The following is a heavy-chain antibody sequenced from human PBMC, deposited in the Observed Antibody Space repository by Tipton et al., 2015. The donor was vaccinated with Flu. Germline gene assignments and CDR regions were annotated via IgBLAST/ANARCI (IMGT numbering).Heavy chain of an antibody. D-gene: IGHD6-19*01. J-gene: IGHJ5*02. CDR3: ARVTEVAGGGLDP. Sequence: SGFMFRSFGMHWVRQAPGKGLDWVAVIWYDGSKKYYADSVKGRFTISRDNSKNTLSLQMNSLRVEDTAVYYCARVTEVAGGGLDPWGQGTLVTVSS. CDR2: IWYDGSKK. CDR1: GFMFRSFG. V-gene: IGHV3-33*01.